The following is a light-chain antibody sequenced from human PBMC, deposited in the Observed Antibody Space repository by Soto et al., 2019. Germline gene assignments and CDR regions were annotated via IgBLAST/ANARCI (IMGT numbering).Light chain of an antibody. CDR3: GSWDSSLSAYV. CDR2: DDN. V-gene: IGLV1-51*01. CDR1: SSNIGGNS. J-gene: IGLJ1*01. Sequence: SMLTQPPSVSAAPGQKVTISCSGSSSNIGGNSVSWYQQLPGTAPKLLIYDDNKRPSGIPDRFSGSKTGTSATLGITGFQTGDEADYYCGSWDSSLSAYVFGNGTKVTVL.